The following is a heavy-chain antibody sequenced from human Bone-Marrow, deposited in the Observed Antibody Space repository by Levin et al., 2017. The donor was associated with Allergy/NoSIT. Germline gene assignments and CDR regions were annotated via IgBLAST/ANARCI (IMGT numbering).Heavy chain of an antibody. CDR2: LYNTGST. CDR3: ASSGYCRSITCYVPLEY. V-gene: IGHV3-53*01. CDR1: GFTTSGIY. J-gene: IGHJ4*02. Sequence: GGSLRLFCAASGFTTSGIYMSWVRQAPGKGLEWVSTLYNTGSTYYADSVKGRFTISRDNSRNILYLQMHSLRAEDTAVYYCASSGYCRSITCYVPLEYWGQGTPVTVSS. D-gene: IGHD2-2*03.